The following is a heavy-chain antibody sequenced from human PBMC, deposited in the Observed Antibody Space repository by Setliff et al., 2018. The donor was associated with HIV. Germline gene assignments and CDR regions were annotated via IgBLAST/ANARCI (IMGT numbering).Heavy chain of an antibody. CDR3: ARARNISWLGSSTRNNWFDP. CDR1: GGSFSGYY. D-gene: IGHD3-22*01. Sequence: SETLSLTCAVYGGSFSGYYWSWIRQPPGKGLEWSGEINHSGSTNYNPSLNSRVTISVDTSKNQFSLKLSSVTAADTAVYYCARARNISWLGSSTRNNWFDPWGQGTLVTVSS. CDR2: INHSGST. J-gene: IGHJ5*02. V-gene: IGHV4-34*01.